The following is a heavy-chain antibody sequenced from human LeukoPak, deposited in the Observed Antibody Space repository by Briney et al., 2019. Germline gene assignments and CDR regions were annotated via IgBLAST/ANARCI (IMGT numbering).Heavy chain of an antibody. Sequence: ASVKVSCKASGYTFTGYCMHWVRQAPGQGLEWMGWINPNSGGTNYAQKFQGRVTMTRDTSISTAYMELSRLRSDDTAVYYCARATRITMIVVVTPFDYWGQGTLVTVSS. V-gene: IGHV1-2*02. CDR3: ARATRITMIVVVTPFDY. D-gene: IGHD3-22*01. J-gene: IGHJ4*02. CDR2: INPNSGGT. CDR1: GYTFTGYC.